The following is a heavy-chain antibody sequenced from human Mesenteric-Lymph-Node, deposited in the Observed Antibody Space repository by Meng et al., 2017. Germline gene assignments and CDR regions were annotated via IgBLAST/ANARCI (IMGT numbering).Heavy chain of an antibody. CDR1: GGSFSGYY. Sequence: QVQLQQWGAGLLKPSETLPLTCAVYGGSFSGYYWSWIRQPPGKGLEWIGEINHSGSTNYNPSLKSRVSMSVDKSQNHFSLRLSSVTAADTAVYYCTTLYGDSISWGQGTLVTVSS. D-gene: IGHD4-17*01. CDR3: TTLYGDSIS. CDR2: INHSGST. J-gene: IGHJ4*02. V-gene: IGHV4-34*01.